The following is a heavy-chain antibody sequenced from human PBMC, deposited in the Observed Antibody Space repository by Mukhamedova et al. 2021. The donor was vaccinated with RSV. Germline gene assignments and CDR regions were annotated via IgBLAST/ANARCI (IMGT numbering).Heavy chain of an antibody. V-gene: IGHV3-30*01. Sequence: NKYYADSVKGRFTISRDNSKNTLYLQMNSLRAEDTAVYYCARQTYDILTVRRGAFDIWGQGTMVTVSS. CDR2: NK. J-gene: IGHJ3*02. D-gene: IGHD3-9*01. CDR3: ARQTYDILTVRRGAFDI.